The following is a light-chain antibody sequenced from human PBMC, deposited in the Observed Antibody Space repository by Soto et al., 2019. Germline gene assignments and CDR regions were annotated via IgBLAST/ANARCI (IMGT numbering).Light chain of an antibody. CDR3: QQYNYWPPWT. CDR2: GAS. V-gene: IGKV3-15*01. CDR1: QSVSSN. J-gene: IGKJ1*01. Sequence: EIVMTQSPATLSVSPGERAILSCRGSQSVSSNLAWYQQKPGQAPRLLIYGASTRATGIPARFSGSGSGTEFTLTISSLQSEDFAVYYCQQYNYWPPWTFGQGTKVEIK.